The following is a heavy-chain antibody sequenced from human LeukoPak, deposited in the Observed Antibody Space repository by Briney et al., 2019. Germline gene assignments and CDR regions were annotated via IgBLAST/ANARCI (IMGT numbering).Heavy chain of an antibody. V-gene: IGHV3-23*01. CDR3: AKHRDASGSYYFDY. CDR2: ISGTGGTT. J-gene: IGHJ4*02. D-gene: IGHD6-19*01. CDR1: GFTFSNYA. Sequence: GGSLRLSCAASGFTFSNYAMSWVRQAPGKGLEWVSSISGTGGTTYYAESVKGRFTISRDNSKNTLYLRRSSLRVEDTARYFCAKHRDASGSYYFDYWGQGILVTVSS.